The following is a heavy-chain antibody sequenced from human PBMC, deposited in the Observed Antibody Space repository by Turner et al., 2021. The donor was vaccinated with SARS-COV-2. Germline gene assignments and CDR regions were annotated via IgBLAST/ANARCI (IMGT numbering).Heavy chain of an antibody. V-gene: IGHV3-48*01. CDR3: ARDLGSIAVAN. Sequence: EVQLLESVGGLVRPGGSLRVSCAASGFTFSSHSMNWVRQAPGKGLEWVSYISSSSSTIYYADSVKGRFTISRDNAKNSLYLQMNSLRAEDTAVYYWARDLGSIAVANWGQGTLVTVSS. CDR2: ISSSSSTI. J-gene: IGHJ4*02. CDR1: GFTFSSHS. D-gene: IGHD6-19*01.